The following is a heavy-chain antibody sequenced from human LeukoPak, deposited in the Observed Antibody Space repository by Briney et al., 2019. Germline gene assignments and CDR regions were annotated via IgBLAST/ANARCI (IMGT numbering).Heavy chain of an antibody. CDR3: ARCDSSGYYLPDDAFDI. CDR1: GFTFSSYA. CDR2: ISGSGGSA. J-gene: IGHJ3*02. Sequence: GGSLRLSCAASGFTFSSYAMSWVRQAPGKGLEWVSAISGSGGSAYYADSVKGRFTISRDNSKNSLYLQMNSLRAEDTAVYYCARCDSSGYYLPDDAFDIWGQGTMVTVSS. D-gene: IGHD3-22*01. V-gene: IGHV3-23*01.